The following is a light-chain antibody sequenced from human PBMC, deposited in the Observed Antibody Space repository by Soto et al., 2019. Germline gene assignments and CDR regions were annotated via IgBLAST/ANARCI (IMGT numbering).Light chain of an antibody. CDR2: IDN. CDR1: SSNIGSNT. J-gene: IGLJ1*01. Sequence: QSVLTQPPSASGPPGQRVTISCSGGSSNIGSNTVNWYQHLPGTAPTLLIYIDNQRPSGVPDQFSGSKSGTSASLAISGLQSDNEADYYFAAWDDSLNGYVFGTGTKLTVL. V-gene: IGLV1-44*01. CDR3: AAWDDSLNGYV.